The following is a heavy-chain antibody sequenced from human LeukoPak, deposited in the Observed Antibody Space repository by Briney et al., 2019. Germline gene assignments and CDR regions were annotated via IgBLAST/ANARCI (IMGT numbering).Heavy chain of an antibody. CDR2: INSDGRTT. D-gene: IGHD6-19*01. CDR1: GFIFRNFW. J-gene: IGHJ4*02. Sequence: GGSLRLSCAASGFIFRNFWMHWVRQVPGKGLVWVSHINSDGRTTDYADSVRGRFTISRDNSKNTLYLQMNSLRAEDTAVYYCAKGYSSGWYYFDYWGQGTLVTVSS. V-gene: IGHV3-74*01. CDR3: AKGYSSGWYYFDY.